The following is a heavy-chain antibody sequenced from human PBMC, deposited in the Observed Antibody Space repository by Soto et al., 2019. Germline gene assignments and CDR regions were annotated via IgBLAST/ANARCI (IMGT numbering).Heavy chain of an antibody. CDR3: AGLSSGVPSYCNGMDV. CDR1: GGTFSSYA. V-gene: IGHV1-69*12. Sequence: QVQLVQSGAEVKKPGSSVKVSCKASGGTFSSYAISWVRQAPGQGLEWMGGIIPIFGTADYAQKFQGRVPIAADESTSTAYMELRSLRSEDTAVYYCAGLSSGVPSYCNGMDVWGQGTTVTVSS. J-gene: IGHJ6*02. D-gene: IGHD3-22*01. CDR2: IIPIFGTA.